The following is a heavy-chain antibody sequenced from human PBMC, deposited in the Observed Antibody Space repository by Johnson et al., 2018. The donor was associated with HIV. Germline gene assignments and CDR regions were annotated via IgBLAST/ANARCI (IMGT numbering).Heavy chain of an antibody. J-gene: IGHJ3*01. Sequence: QVKLVESGGGVVQPGKSLRLSCAASGFTFSNYPMHWVRQAPGKGPEWVAVISFDGSNKYYTDSVRGRFTISRDNANPSLSLQMDSLRVEDTAVYYCARPYDAFVYGAFDVWGPGTMVTVSS. CDR1: GFTFSNYP. CDR3: ARPYDAFVYGAFDV. D-gene: IGHD5/OR15-5a*01. CDR2: ISFDGSNK. V-gene: IGHV3-30*04.